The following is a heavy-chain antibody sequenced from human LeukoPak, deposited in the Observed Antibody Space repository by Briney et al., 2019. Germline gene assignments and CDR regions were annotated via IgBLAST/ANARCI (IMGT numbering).Heavy chain of an antibody. J-gene: IGHJ4*02. V-gene: IGHV3-30*02. Sequence: GGSLRLSCAASGFTFSSYGMHWVRQAPGKGLEWVAFIRYDGSNKYYADSVKGRFTISRDNSKNTLYLQMNSLRAEDTAVYYCARASCSGGSCYSVSGYWGQGTLVTVSS. CDR2: IRYDGSNK. D-gene: IGHD2-15*01. CDR1: GFTFSSYG. CDR3: ARASCSGGSCYSVSGY.